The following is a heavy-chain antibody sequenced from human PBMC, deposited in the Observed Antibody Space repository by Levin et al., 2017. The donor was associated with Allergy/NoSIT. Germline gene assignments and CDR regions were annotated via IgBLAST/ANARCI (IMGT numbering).Heavy chain of an antibody. CDR1: GYTFTSYD. J-gene: IGHJ4*02. CDR3: ARGPRGGELLNY. Sequence: GESLKISCKASGYTFTSYDINWVRQATGQGLEWMGWMNPNSGNTGYAQKFQGRVTMTRNTSISTAYMELSSLRSEDTAVYYCARGPRGGELLNYWGQGTLVTVSS. D-gene: IGHD1-26*01. CDR2: MNPNSGNT. V-gene: IGHV1-8*01.